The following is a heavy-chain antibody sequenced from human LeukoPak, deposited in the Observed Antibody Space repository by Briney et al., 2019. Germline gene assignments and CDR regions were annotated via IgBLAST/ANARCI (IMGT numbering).Heavy chain of an antibody. Sequence: NPGGSLRLSCAASGFTFSSYAMSWVRQAPWKGLEWVSAISSSGSSTYYADSVKGRFTISRDNSKNTLYLQMNSLRAEDTAVYYCAKGITARYWYFDLWGRGTLVTVSS. CDR3: AKGITARYWYFDL. J-gene: IGHJ2*01. D-gene: IGHD6-6*01. V-gene: IGHV3-23*01. CDR2: ISSSGSST. CDR1: GFTFSSYA.